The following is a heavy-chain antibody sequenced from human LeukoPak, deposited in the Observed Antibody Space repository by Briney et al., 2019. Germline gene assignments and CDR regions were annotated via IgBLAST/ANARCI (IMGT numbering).Heavy chain of an antibody. CDR1: GFTFSSYG. CDR3: AKDHRGYYDFCGPDY. Sequence: GRSLRLSCAASGFTFSSYGMHWVRQAPGKGLEWVAVISYDGSNKYYADSVKGRFTISRDNSKNTLYLQMNSLRAEDTAVYYCAKDHRGYYDFCGPDYWGQGTLVTVSS. CDR2: ISYDGSNK. D-gene: IGHD3-3*01. J-gene: IGHJ4*02. V-gene: IGHV3-30*18.